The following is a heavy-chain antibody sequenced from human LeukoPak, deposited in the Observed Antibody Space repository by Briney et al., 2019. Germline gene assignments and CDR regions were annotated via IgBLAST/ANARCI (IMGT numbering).Heavy chain of an antibody. Sequence: PSETLSLTCTVSGGSISSGDYYWSWIRQPPGKGLEWIGYIYYSGSTYYNPSLKSRVTISVDTSKNQFSLKLSSVTAADTAVYYCARGALYGAVAFWGQGTLVTVSS. CDR1: GGSISSGDYY. J-gene: IGHJ4*02. V-gene: IGHV4-30-4*08. CDR2: IYYSGST. D-gene: IGHD6-19*01. CDR3: ARGALYGAVAF.